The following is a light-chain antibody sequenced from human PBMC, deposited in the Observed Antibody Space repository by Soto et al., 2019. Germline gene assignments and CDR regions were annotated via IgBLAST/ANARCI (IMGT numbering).Light chain of an antibody. J-gene: IGLJ1*01. V-gene: IGLV2-14*01. Sequence: QSVLTQPTSVSGAPAQSITISFTGTSSDVGGYNYVSWYQHHPGKAPKLIIYEVRYRPTGLSNCSTGSKSGNTSSLTITALQTDHQVDYHFCTDTTASTHVFVTGTKVTV. CDR2: EVR. CDR1: SSDVGGYNY. CDR3: CTDTTASTHV.